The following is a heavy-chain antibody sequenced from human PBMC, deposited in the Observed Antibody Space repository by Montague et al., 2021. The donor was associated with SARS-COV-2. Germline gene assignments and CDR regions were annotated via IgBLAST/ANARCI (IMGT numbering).Heavy chain of an antibody. CDR2: INHGGAP. CDR1: RGSFSNYY. CDR3: ARGRPVQGLSRHFDSISSGALDI. V-gene: IGHV4-34*01. J-gene: IGHJ3*02. D-gene: IGHD3-9*01. Sequence: SETLSLTCAVSRGSFSNYYWTWIRQSPGKGLEWIGEINHGGAPNYTPSLKSRVTISLDTSKKQISLKLNSVTVADTAVFFCARGRPVQGLSRHFDSISSGALDIWAQGSLVIVSS.